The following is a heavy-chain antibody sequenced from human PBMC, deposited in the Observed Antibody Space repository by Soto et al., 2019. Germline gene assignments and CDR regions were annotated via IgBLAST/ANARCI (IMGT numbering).Heavy chain of an antibody. J-gene: IGHJ6*02. D-gene: IGHD3-10*01. Sequence: QVQLVQSGAEVKKPGASVKVSCKASGYTFTSYAMHWVRQAPGQRLEWMGLINAGNGNTKYSQKFQGRVTITRDTSASTADMELSSLRSEDTAVYYCARRVRGDIYYYYGMDVWGQGTTVTVSS. V-gene: IGHV1-3*01. CDR2: INAGNGNT. CDR1: GYTFTSYA. CDR3: ARRVRGDIYYYYGMDV.